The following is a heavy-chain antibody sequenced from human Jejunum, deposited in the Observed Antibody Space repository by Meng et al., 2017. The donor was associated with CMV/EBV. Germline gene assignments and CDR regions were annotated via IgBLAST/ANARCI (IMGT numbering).Heavy chain of an antibody. CDR2: ISGDGSVT. CDR3: ARTPLYCSSASCYTFDY. CDR1: FTFSSNW. J-gene: IGHJ4*02. V-gene: IGHV3-74*01. D-gene: IGHD2-2*01. Sequence: FTFSSNWMPWVRHPPGKGLVWVSRISGDGSVTNYAASVKGRFIISRDNTRNTLYLQMSGLRAEDTAVYYCARTPLYCSSASCYTFDYWGQGTLVTVSS.